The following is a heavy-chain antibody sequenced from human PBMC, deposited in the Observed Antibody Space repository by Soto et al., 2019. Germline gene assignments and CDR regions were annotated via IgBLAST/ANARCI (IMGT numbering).Heavy chain of an antibody. V-gene: IGHV1-2*02. Sequence: GASVKVSCKASGYTFTGYYMHWVRQAPGQGLEWMGWINPNSGGTNYAQKFQGRVTMTRDTSISTAYMELSRLRSDDTAAYYCARDPVSSQAWFDPWGQGTLVTVSS. CDR3: ARDPVSSQAWFDP. CDR2: INPNSGGT. J-gene: IGHJ5*02. CDR1: GYTFTGYY.